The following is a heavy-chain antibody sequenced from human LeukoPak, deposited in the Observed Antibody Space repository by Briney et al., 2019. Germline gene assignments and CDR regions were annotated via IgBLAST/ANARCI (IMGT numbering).Heavy chain of an antibody. D-gene: IGHD1-26*01. CDR3: ARDRPGGSYDY. J-gene: IGHJ4*02. V-gene: IGHV3-7*05. CDR1: GFTFSSYW. Sequence: GGSLRLSCAASGFTFSSYWMSWDRQAPGKGLEWVANIKEDGSENYYVDSVKGRFTISRDNAKNSLSLQMNSLRAEDTAVYYCARDRPGGSYDYWGQGTLVTVSS. CDR2: IKEDGSEN.